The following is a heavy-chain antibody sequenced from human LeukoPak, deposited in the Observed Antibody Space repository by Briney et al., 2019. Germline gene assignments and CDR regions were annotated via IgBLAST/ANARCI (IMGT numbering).Heavy chain of an antibody. J-gene: IGHJ3*01. D-gene: IGHD6-19*01. CDR1: GYSFTRYW. CDR3: ARPYSSGFDAFDV. V-gene: IGHV5-51*01. CDR2: IYPGDSDT. Sequence: GESLQISCKGSGYSFTRYWIGWVRQLPGKGLEWMGIIYPGDSDTRYSPSFQGQVTISADKSISTAYLQWTSLKASDTAIYYCARPYSSGFDAFDVWGQGTMVTVSS.